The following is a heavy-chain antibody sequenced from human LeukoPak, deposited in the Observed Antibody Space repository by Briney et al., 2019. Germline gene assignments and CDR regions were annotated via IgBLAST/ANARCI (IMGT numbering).Heavy chain of an antibody. V-gene: IGHV3-21*01. Sequence: GGSLRLSCAASGFTFGSSSMNWIRQSPGKGLEWVSSISSRSTYIVYLDSVKGRFTISRDDANNLVYLEMSSLRAEDTALYYCARLETRGTTDFDSWGQGTLVTVSS. J-gene: IGHJ4*02. CDR2: ISSRSTYI. CDR3: ARLETRGTTDFDS. CDR1: GFTFGSSS. D-gene: IGHD4-11*01.